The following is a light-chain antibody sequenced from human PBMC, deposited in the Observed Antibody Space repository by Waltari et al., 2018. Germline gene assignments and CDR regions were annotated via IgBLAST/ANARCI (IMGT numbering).Light chain of an antibody. J-gene: IGLJ2*01. Sequence: QSVLTQPPSVSGAPGQRVTISFTGSTSNIVAVYDVHWYQQRPGPAPKLLIYGNSNRPSGVPDRFSGSKSGTSASLAITGLQAEDEADYYCQSYDSSLSVVFGGGTKLTVL. CDR3: QSYDSSLSVV. CDR2: GNS. V-gene: IGLV1-40*01. CDR1: TSNIVAVYD.